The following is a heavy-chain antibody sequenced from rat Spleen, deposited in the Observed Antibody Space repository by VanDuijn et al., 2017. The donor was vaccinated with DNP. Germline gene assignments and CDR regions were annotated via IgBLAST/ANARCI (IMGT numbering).Heavy chain of an antibody. J-gene: IGHJ2*01. CDR1: GFTFSDYY. V-gene: IGHV5-20*01. D-gene: IGHD3-1*01. CDR3: ATPLKSVPY. Sequence: EVQLVESGGGLVQPGRSLKLSCEASGFTFSDYYMAWVRQAPTKGLEWVAYISYDGGSSDYGDSVKGRFTISRDNAKSTLYLQMDSLRSEDTATYYCATPLKSVPYWGQGVMVTVSS. CDR2: ISYDGGSS.